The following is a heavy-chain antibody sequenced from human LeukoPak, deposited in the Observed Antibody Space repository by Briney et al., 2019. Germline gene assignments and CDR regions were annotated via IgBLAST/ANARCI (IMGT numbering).Heavy chain of an antibody. J-gene: IGHJ6*02. V-gene: IGHV1-18*01. CDR2: ISAYNGNT. CDR1: GYTFTSYG. D-gene: IGHD2-15*01. CDR3: ARDRLGYCSGGSCYSEPDYGMDV. Sequence: ASVKVSCKASGYTFTSYGISWVRQAPGQGLEWMGWISAYNGNTNYAQKLQGRVTMTTDTSTSTAYMELRSLRSEDTAVYYCARDRLGYCSGGSCYSEPDYGMDVWGQGTTVTVSS.